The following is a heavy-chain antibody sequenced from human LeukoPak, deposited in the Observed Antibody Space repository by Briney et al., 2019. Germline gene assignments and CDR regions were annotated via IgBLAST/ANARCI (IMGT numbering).Heavy chain of an antibody. J-gene: IGHJ4*02. D-gene: IGHD3-22*01. V-gene: IGHV5-51*01. CDR2: IYPGDSDT. CDR1: GYSFTSYW. CDR3: ARQGLIGDSSGYYQDY. Sequence: GESLKISCKGSGYSFTSYWIDWVRQMPGKGLEWMGIIYPGDSDTRYSPSFQGQVTISADKSISTAYLQWSSLKASDTAMYYCARQGLIGDSSGYYQDYWGQGTLVTVSS.